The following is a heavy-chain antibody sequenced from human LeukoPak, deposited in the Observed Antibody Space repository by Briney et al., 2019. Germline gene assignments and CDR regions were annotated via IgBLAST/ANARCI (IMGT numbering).Heavy chain of an antibody. CDR3: ARAPKLRLLEWLPGTFDI. CDR1: GFTFSDYY. Sequence: GGSLRLSCAASGFTFSDYYMSWIRQAPGKGLEWVSYISSSGSTIYYADSVKGRFTISRDNAKNSLYLQMNSLRAEDTAVYYCARAPKLRLLEWLPGTFDIWGQGTMVTVSS. J-gene: IGHJ3*02. CDR2: ISSSGSTI. V-gene: IGHV3-11*01. D-gene: IGHD3-3*01.